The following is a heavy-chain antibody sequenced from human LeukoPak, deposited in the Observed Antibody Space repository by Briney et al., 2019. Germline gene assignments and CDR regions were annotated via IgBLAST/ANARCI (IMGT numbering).Heavy chain of an antibody. V-gene: IGHV3-7*01. CDR2: IKQDGSEK. Sequence: GGSLRLSCAASGFTFSSYWMSWVRQAPGKGLEWVANIKQDGSEKYYVDSVKGRFTISRDNAKNSLYLQMNSLRAEDTAVYYCARSIAAAGGAEYFQHWGQGTLVTVSS. CDR1: GFTFSSYW. CDR3: ARSIAAAGGAEYFQH. D-gene: IGHD6-13*01. J-gene: IGHJ1*01.